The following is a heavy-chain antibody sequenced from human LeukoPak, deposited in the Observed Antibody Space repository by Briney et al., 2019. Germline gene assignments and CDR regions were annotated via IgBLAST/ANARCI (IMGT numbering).Heavy chain of an antibody. J-gene: IGHJ4*02. CDR3: ARESTKWEPPGDY. CDR1: GFTFSSYV. D-gene: IGHD1-26*01. Sequence: PGGSLRLSCAASGFTFSSYVMHWVRQAPGKGLEWVSVIWDDGSNKYYANSVKGRFTISRDNSKNTLYLQMNSLRAEDTAVYYCARESTKWEPPGDYWGQGTLVTVSS. CDR2: IWDDGSNK. V-gene: IGHV3-33*01.